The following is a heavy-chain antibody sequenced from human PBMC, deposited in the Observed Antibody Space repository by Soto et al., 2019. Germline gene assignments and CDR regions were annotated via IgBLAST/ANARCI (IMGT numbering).Heavy chain of an antibody. CDR3: ARGYSISWYSDNRYYYYGMDV. CDR1: GYTFTGYY. Sequence: ASVKVSCKASGYTFTGYYMHWVRQAPGQGLEWMGWINPNSGGTNYAQKFQGWVTMTRDTSISTAYMELSRLRSDDTAVYYCARGYSISWYSDNRYYYYGMDVWGQGTTVTVSS. D-gene: IGHD6-13*01. J-gene: IGHJ6*02. CDR2: INPNSGGT. V-gene: IGHV1-2*04.